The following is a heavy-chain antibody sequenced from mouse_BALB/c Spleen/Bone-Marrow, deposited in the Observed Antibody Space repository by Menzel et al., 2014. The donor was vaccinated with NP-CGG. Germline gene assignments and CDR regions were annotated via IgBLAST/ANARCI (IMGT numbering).Heavy chain of an antibody. CDR3: ARKGALITHYYAMDY. J-gene: IGHJ4*01. CDR2: ISSGSSTI. CDR1: GFTFSSFG. V-gene: IGHV5-17*02. Sequence: EVQGVESGGGLVQPGGSRKLSCAASGFTFSSFGMHWVRQAPEKGLEWVAYISSGSSTIYYADTVKGRFTISRDNPKNTLFLQMTSLRSEDTAMYYCARKGALITHYYAMDYWGQGTPVTVSS. D-gene: IGHD2-4*01.